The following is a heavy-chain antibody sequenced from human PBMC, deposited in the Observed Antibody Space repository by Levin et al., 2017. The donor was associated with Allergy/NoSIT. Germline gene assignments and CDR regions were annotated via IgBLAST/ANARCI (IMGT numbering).Heavy chain of an antibody. CDR1: GGYIGSYY. V-gene: IGHV4-59*08. CDR3: ARGRGSSGYYTDDSFNV. CDR2: GYYSGST. D-gene: IGHD3-3*01. Sequence: ASETLSLTCTVSGGYIGSYYWGWIRQSPGKGLEWIGCGYYSGSTNYNPSLKSRVSIPVDTSKKEFYLNLNSVTAADPAVYYCARGRGSSGYYTDDSFNVWGQGKMVTVSS. J-gene: IGHJ3*01.